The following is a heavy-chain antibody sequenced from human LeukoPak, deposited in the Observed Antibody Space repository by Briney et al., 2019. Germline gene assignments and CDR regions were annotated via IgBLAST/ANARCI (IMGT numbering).Heavy chain of an antibody. D-gene: IGHD3-9*01. J-gene: IGHJ5*02. V-gene: IGHV4-30-2*01. CDR1: GGSISSGGYS. CDR2: IYHSGST. Sequence: PSETLSLTCAVSGGSISSGGYSWSWIRQPPGKGPEWIGYIYHSGSTYYNPSLKSRVTISVDRSKNQFSLKLSSVTAADTAVYYCARGRGGTKSPPIWLFSSGPNWFDPWGQGTLVTVSS. CDR3: ARGRGGTKSPPIWLFSSGPNWFDP.